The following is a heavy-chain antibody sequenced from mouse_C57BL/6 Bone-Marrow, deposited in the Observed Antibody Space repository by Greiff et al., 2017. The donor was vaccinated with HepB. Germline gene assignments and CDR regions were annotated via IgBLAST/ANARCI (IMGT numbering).Heavy chain of an antibody. CDR3: ARTTVVPYWYFDV. D-gene: IGHD1-1*01. V-gene: IGHV14-2*01. CDR1: GFNIKDYY. Sequence: VQLKESGAELVKPGASVKLSCTASGFNIKDYYMHWVKQRTEQGLEWIGRIDPEDGETKYAPKFQGKATITADTSSNTAYLQLSSLTSEDTAVYYCARTTVVPYWYFDVWGTGTTVTVSS. J-gene: IGHJ1*03. CDR2: IDPEDGET.